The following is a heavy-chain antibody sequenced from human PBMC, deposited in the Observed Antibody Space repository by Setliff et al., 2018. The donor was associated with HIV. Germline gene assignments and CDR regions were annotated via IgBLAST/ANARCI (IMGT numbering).Heavy chain of an antibody. D-gene: IGHD3-22*01. J-gene: IGHJ4*02. Sequence: ASVKVSCKASGYNFDSFAVIWVRQAPGQGLEWMGWISGYNGQTKDAQKFQGRLIMTTDTATSTSYMEMRSLRSDDTAVYYCAKYWSSGYYAFFDYWGQGTLVTVSS. CDR3: AKYWSSGYYAFFDY. CDR1: GYNFDSFA. CDR2: ISGYNGQT. V-gene: IGHV1-18*01.